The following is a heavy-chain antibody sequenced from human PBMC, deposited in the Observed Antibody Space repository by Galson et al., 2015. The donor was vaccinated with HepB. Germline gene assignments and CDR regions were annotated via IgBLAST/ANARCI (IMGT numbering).Heavy chain of an antibody. V-gene: IGHV7-4-1*02. CDR2: INTNTGNP. Sequence: SVKVSCKASGYTFTSYAMNWVRQAPGQGLEWMGWINTNTGNPTYAQGFTGRFVFSLDTSVSTAYLQISSLKAEDTAVYYCARGFGDIVATRYYYYYMDVWGKGTTVTVSS. D-gene: IGHD5-12*01. CDR3: ARGFGDIVATRYYYYYMDV. J-gene: IGHJ6*03. CDR1: GYTFTSYA.